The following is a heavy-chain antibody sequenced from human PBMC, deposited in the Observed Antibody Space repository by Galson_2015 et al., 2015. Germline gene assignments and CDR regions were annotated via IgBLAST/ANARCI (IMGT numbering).Heavy chain of an antibody. CDR1: GGAISSSSNY. CDR3: ARASGDYKYYFDS. D-gene: IGHD1-26*01. J-gene: IGHJ4*02. CDR2: IFYSGST. V-gene: IGHV4-39*02. Sequence: TLSLTCSVSGGAISSSSNYWGWIRQPPGKGLEWIGGIFYSGSTSHNPSLKSRVTISGNTAKNHFSLRLSSVTAADTAVYYCARASGDYKYYFDSWGQGTLVTVSS.